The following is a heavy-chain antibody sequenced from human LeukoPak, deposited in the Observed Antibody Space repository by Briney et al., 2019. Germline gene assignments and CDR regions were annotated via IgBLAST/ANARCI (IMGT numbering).Heavy chain of an antibody. D-gene: IGHD2-2*01. CDR2: IYTSGST. CDR3: ARKIVVPAAISAFDI. Sequence: SQTLSLTXTVSGGSVSSGSCYWSWIRQPPGKGLTWIGRIYTSGSTNYNPSLKSRVTISVDTSKNQFSLKLSSVTAADTAVYYCARKIVVPAAISAFDIWGQGTMVTVSS. CDR1: GGSVSSGSCY. J-gene: IGHJ3*02. V-gene: IGHV4-61*02.